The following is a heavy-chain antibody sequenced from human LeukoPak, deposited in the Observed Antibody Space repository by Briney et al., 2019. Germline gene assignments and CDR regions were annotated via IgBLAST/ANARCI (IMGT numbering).Heavy chain of an antibody. D-gene: IGHD6-19*01. CDR3: ASGQDSSGWYRNWFDP. CDR2: MNPNSGNT. V-gene: IGHV1-8*01. J-gene: IGHJ5*02. CDR1: GYTFTSND. Sequence: ASVKVSCKASGYTFTSNDINWVRQATGQGLEWMGWMNPNSGNTGYAQKFQGRVNMTRNTSISTAYMELSSLRSEDTAVYYCASGQDSSGWYRNWFDPWGQGTLVTVSS.